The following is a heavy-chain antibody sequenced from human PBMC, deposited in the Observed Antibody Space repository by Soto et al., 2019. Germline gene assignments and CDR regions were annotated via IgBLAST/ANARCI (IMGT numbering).Heavy chain of an antibody. J-gene: IGHJ6*02. CDR3: AKEQYDFWSGSPYGMDV. CDR2: ISYDGSNK. V-gene: IGHV3-30*18. CDR1: GFTFSSYG. D-gene: IGHD3-3*01. Sequence: QVQLVESGGGVVQPGRSLRLSCAASGFTFSSYGMHWVRQAPGKGLEWVAVISYDGSNKYYADSVKGRFTISRDNSKKPLYLQMNSLRAEDTAVYYCAKEQYDFWSGSPYGMDVWGQGTTVTVSS.